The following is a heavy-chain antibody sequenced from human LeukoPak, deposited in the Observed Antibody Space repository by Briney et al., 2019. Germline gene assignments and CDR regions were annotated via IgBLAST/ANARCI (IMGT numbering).Heavy chain of an antibody. Sequence: SVKVSCKASGGTFSSYAISWVRQAPGQGLEWMGGIIPIFGTANYAQKFQGRVTITADESTSTAYMELSSLRSEDTAVYYCARDQYATMVRGVIIEVGDYWGQGTLVTVSS. CDR3: ARDQYATMVRGVIIEVGDY. V-gene: IGHV1-69*01. D-gene: IGHD3-10*01. CDR2: IIPIFGTA. CDR1: GGTFSSYA. J-gene: IGHJ4*02.